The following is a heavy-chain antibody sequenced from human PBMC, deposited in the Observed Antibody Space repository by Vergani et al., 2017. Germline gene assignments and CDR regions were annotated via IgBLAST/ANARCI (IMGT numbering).Heavy chain of an antibody. CDR3: ARGGSGYVDWLSNDAFDI. CDR2: IYYSGST. J-gene: IGHJ3*02. Sequence: QVQLQESGPGLVKPSETLSLTCTVSGGSISSYYWSWIRQPPGKGREWIGYIYYSGSTNDNPSLKSRVTISVDTSKNQFSLKLSSVTAADTAVYYCARGGSGYVDWLSNDAFDIWGQGTMVTVSS. CDR1: GGSISSYY. V-gene: IGHV4-59*01. D-gene: IGHD3-9*01.